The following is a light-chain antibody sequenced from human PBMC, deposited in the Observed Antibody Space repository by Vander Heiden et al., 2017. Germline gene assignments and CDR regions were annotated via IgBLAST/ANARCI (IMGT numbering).Light chain of an antibody. CDR2: CAS. J-gene: IGKJ4*01. Sequence: EIVLTQSPGTLSLSPGDRVTLSCRASQNVSASYLAWYQQKSGQAPRLLIYCASSRATGIPDRFSGSGSGTDFTLTISRLESEDFGVYYCQQYGSSPLTFGGGTKVEIK. CDR3: QQYGSSPLT. V-gene: IGKV3-20*01. CDR1: QNVSASY.